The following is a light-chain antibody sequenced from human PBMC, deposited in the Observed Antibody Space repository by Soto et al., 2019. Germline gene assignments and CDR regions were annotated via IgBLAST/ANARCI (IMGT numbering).Light chain of an antibody. CDR3: RAYAGTHSSVV. CDR1: CSDIGGYNY. J-gene: IGLJ2*01. Sequence: QSALTQPPSASGSPGQSVTISCSGSCSDIGGYNYVSWHQQHPGKVPKLIISNGSQRSSGVPDRFSGSKSGYPASLTVTDLQPADEAVYYCRAYAGTHSSVVFGGGTKLTVL. V-gene: IGLV2-8*01. CDR2: NGS.